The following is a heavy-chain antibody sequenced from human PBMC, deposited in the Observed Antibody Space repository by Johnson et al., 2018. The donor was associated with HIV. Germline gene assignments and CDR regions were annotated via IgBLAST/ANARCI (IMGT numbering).Heavy chain of an antibody. J-gene: IGHJ3*02. V-gene: IGHV3-66*01. Sequence: VQLVESGGGLVQPGGSLRLSCTASGSTVSSNYMSWVRQAPGKGLEWVSVIYSGGSTNYADSVKGRFTISRDNSKNTLHLQMNSLRAEDTAVYYCARACRDGYTCDAFDIWGQGTMVTVSS. CDR1: GSTVSSNY. CDR2: IYSGGST. D-gene: IGHD5-24*01. CDR3: ARACRDGYTCDAFDI.